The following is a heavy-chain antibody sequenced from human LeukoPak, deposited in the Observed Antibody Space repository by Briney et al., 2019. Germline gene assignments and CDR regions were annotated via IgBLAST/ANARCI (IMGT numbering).Heavy chain of an antibody. J-gene: IGHJ4*02. CDR3: ARERSYCRSTNFHFLFDY. CDR1: GYTFTSYG. CDR2: VSGYNGNT. Sequence: ASVKVSCKASGYTFTSYGITWVRQAPGQGLEWMGWVSGYNGNTRYAQIVQGRVTMTTDTSTSTAYMELRSLKSDDTAVYYCARERSYCRSTNFHFLFDYWGQGTLVTVSS. V-gene: IGHV1-18*01. D-gene: IGHD2-2*01.